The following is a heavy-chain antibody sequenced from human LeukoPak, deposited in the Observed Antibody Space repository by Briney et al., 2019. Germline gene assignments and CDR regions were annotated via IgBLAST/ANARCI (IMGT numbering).Heavy chain of an antibody. Sequence: ASXKVSCKASGYTFTSYDINWVRQATGQGLEWMGWMNPNSGNTGYAQKFQGRVTITRNTSISTAYMELSSLRSEDTAVYYCAREGSAVAGIGFDYWGQGTLVTVSS. CDR3: AREGSAVAGIGFDY. V-gene: IGHV1-8*03. CDR1: GYTFTSYD. J-gene: IGHJ4*02. CDR2: MNPNSGNT. D-gene: IGHD6-19*01.